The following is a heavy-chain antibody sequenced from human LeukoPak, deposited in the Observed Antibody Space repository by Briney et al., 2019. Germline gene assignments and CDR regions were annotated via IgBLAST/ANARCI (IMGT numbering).Heavy chain of an antibody. V-gene: IGHV3-53*01. CDR3: ARGSPTYYDFWSGYSGGDAFDI. D-gene: IGHD3-3*01. CDR1: GFTVSSNY. Sequence: PGGSLRLSCAASGFTVSSNYMSWVRQAPGKGLEWVSVIYSGGSTYYADSVKGRFTISRDNSKNTLYLQMNSLRAEDTAVYYCARGSPTYYDFWSGYSGGDAFDIWGQGTMVTVSS. J-gene: IGHJ3*02. CDR2: IYSGGST.